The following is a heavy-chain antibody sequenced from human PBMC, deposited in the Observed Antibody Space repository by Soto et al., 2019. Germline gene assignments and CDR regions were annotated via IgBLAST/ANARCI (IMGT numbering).Heavy chain of an antibody. J-gene: IGHJ4*02. D-gene: IGHD3-22*01. CDR2: IIPIFGTA. Sequence: QVQLVQSGAEVKKPGSSVKVSCKASGGTFSSYAISWVRQAPGQGLEWMGGIIPIFGTANHAQKFQGRVTIPADESTSTAYMELSSLRSEDTAVYYCASLYYYDSSGYESYFDYWGQGTLVTVSS. CDR1: GGTFSSYA. V-gene: IGHV1-69*01. CDR3: ASLYYYDSSGYESYFDY.